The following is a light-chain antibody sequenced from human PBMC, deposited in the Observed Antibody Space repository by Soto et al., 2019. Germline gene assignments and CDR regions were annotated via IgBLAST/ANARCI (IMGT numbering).Light chain of an antibody. CDR3: HQSYSTPPFA. J-gene: IGKJ5*01. Sequence: DIQMTQAQSSLSASVGDRVTITCRARQSISSYLNWYQQKPGKAPKLLIYAASSLQSGDPSRFSGSGAGTDFTLTLSSLQPEDFATYYCHQSYSTPPFAVGRGTRLEIK. CDR1: QSISSY. CDR2: AAS. V-gene: IGKV1-39*01.